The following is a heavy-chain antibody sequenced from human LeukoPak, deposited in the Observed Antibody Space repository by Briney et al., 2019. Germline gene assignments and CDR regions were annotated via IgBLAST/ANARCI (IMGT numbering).Heavy chain of an antibody. CDR1: GYSIRTGYY. CDR2: VYHSGST. J-gene: IGHJ3*02. Sequence: SETLSLTCDDSGYSIRTGYYWGWVRQPPGKDLEWIGSVYHSGSTYYNPSLQSRVNILVDTSKNQFSLSLTSVTAADTAVYYCARSYFSVGAFDIWGQGTMVTVSS. D-gene: IGHD2/OR15-2a*01. V-gene: IGHV4-38-2*01. CDR3: ARSYFSVGAFDI.